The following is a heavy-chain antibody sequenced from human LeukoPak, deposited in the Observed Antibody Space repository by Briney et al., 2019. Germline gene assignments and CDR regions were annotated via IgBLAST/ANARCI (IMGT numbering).Heavy chain of an antibody. CDR3: AKSGGYGLIDY. D-gene: IGHD1-26*01. CDR2: IYSSGST. J-gene: IGHJ4*02. CDR1: GASVSGSGYY. Sequence: SETLSLTCTVAGASVSGSGYYWGWIRQPPGKGLEWIGSIYSSGSTYYNASLQSRVTISIETSKNQISLRLNSVTASDAAMYYCAKSGGYGLIDYWGQGTLVTVSS. V-gene: IGHV4-39*01.